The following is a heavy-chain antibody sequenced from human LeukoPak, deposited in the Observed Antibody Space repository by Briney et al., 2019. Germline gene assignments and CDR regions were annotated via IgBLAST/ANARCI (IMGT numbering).Heavy chain of an antibody. CDR2: ISSSGVSI. Sequence: GGSLRLSCAASGFSFSDYYLSWLRQAPGRGLEWISYISSSGVSIHYADSVKGRFTVSRDNTEKLVYLQMNSLRVEDTAVYYCARDHDYGDYDYWGQGTLVTVSS. V-gene: IGHV3-11*04. CDR1: GFSFSDYY. D-gene: IGHD4-17*01. J-gene: IGHJ4*02. CDR3: ARDHDYGDYDY.